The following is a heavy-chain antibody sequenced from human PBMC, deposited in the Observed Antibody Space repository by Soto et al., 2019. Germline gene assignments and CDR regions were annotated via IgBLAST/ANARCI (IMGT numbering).Heavy chain of an antibody. D-gene: IGHD2-15*01. CDR2: ISGSGYAT. J-gene: IGHJ4*02. CDR3: AKGRYFDASGGCANY. V-gene: IGHV3-23*01. Sequence: EVKLKESGGGLFQPGGSARLSCVASGFTFDSYAMSWVRQTPGRGLEWVAAISGSGYATYYTQSVQGRLTISRDKSKNTVFLQMNSLRAEDTAVYFCAKGRYFDASGGCANYWGQGTEVTVSS. CDR1: GFTFDSYA.